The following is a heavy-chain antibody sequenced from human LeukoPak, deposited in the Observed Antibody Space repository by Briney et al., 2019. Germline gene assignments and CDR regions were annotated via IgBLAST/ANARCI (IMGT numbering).Heavy chain of an antibody. CDR1: GYTFTSYD. CDR2: IIPIFGTA. CDR3: ARDLTTPYIVATRSLPQYNWFDP. V-gene: IGHV1-69*05. D-gene: IGHD5-12*01. Sequence: ASVTVSCTASGYTFTSYDISWVRQAPGQGLEWMGGIIPIFGTANYAQKFQGRVTITTDESTSTAYMELSSLRSEDTAVYYCARDLTTPYIVATRSLPQYNWFDPWGQGTLVTVSS. J-gene: IGHJ5*02.